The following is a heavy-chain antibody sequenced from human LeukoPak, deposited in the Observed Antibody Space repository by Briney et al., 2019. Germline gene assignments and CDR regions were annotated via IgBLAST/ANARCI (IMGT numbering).Heavy chain of an antibody. J-gene: IGHJ4*02. CDR1: GLTFSSYA. Sequence: GASLRLSCAASGLTFSSYAMSWVRQAPGKGLEWVSAISGSGGSTYYADSVKGRFTISRDNSKNTLYLQMNSLRAEDTAVYCCAKDPPEDIVVVPAAIGFDYWGQGTLVTVSS. CDR2: ISGSGGST. D-gene: IGHD2-2*02. V-gene: IGHV3-23*01. CDR3: AKDPPEDIVVVPAAIGFDY.